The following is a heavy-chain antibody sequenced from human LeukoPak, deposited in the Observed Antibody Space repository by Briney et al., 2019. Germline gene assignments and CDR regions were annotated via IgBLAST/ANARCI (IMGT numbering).Heavy chain of an antibody. CDR1: GFTFSSYG. D-gene: IGHD6-13*01. Sequence: GGSLRLSCAASGFTFSSYGMHWVRQAPGKGLEWVAVISYDGSNKYYADSVKGRFTISRDNSKNTLYLQMNSLRAEDTAVYYCAKDTAAAGMGDYWGRGTLVTVSS. CDR2: ISYDGSNK. J-gene: IGHJ4*02. V-gene: IGHV3-30*18. CDR3: AKDTAAAGMGDY.